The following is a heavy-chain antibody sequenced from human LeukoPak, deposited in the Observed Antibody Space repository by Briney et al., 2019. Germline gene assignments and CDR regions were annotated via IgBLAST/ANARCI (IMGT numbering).Heavy chain of an antibody. D-gene: IGHD3-10*01. CDR1: GGSLSGYY. CDR3: ARAIYYGSGSYYNDYFDY. Sequence: SETLSLTCAVYGGSLSGYYWSWIRQPPGKGLEWIGEINHSGSTNYNPSLKSRVTISVDTFKNQFSLKLSSVTAADTAVYYCARAIYYGSGSYYNDYFDYWGQGTLVTVSS. V-gene: IGHV4-34*01. J-gene: IGHJ4*02. CDR2: INHSGST.